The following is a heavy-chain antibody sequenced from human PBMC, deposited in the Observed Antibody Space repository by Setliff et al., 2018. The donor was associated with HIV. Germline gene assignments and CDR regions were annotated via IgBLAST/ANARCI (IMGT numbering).Heavy chain of an antibody. V-gene: IGHV1-2*04. J-gene: IGHJ3*02. CDR2: ISPYSGGT. Sequence: WASVKVSCKASGYTFTAYYIHWVRQAPGQGLEWMGWISPYSGGTNYAQNFQGWVTMTRDTSITTAYMELSRLTSDDTALYFCVREVRAAYKGPLWFGQSDPRPDTFDIWGQGTMVTVSS. D-gene: IGHD3-10*01. CDR1: GYTFTAYY. CDR3: VREVRAAYKGPLWFGQSDPRPDTFDI.